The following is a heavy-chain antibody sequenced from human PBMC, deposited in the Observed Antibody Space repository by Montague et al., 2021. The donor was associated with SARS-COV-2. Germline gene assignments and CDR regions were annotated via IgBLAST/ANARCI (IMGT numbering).Heavy chain of an antibody. CDR1: GGSIRSSDHY. D-gene: IGHD6-19*01. Sequence: SETLSLTCTVSGGSIRSSDHYWGWIRQPPGKGLEWIGSIYFSGNTYYNPSLQSRVTISVDTSKNQFSLRLRSVTAADMAVYYCARHSGGSEVAGLDYWGQGILVTVSS. V-gene: IGHV4-39*01. CDR3: ARHSGGSEVAGLDY. J-gene: IGHJ4*02. CDR2: IYFSGNT.